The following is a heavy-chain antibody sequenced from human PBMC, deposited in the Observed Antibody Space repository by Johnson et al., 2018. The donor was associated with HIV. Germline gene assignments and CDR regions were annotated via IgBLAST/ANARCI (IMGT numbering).Heavy chain of an antibody. CDR1: GFTFSSYA. CDR3: ARERDPERGAQKSGVYAFDI. V-gene: IGHV3-30*04. J-gene: IGHJ3*02. Sequence: VQLVESGGGVVQPGRSLRLSCAASGFTFSSYAMHWVRQAPGKGLEWVAVISYDGSNKNHADSVKGRFTISRDNSKNTLYLQMNSLRAEDTAVYYCARERDPERGAQKSGVYAFDIWGQGTMVIVSS. CDR2: ISYDGSNK. D-gene: IGHD3-10*01.